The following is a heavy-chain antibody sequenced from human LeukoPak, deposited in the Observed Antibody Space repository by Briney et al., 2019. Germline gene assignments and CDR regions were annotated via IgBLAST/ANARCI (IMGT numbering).Heavy chain of an antibody. V-gene: IGHV3-33*01. CDR3: ARDPPQYGDYEGYYFDY. CDR2: IWYDGSNK. CDR1: GFTFSNYG. Sequence: GGSLRLSCAASGFTFSNYGMHWVRQAPGKGLEWVAVIWYDGSNKYYADSVKGRFTISRDNSKNTLYLQMNSLRAEDTAVYYCARDPPQYGDYEGYYFDYWGQGTLVTVSS. J-gene: IGHJ4*01. D-gene: IGHD4-17*01.